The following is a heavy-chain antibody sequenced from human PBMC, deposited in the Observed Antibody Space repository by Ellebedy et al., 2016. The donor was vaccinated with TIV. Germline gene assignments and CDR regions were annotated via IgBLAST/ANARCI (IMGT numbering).Heavy chain of an antibody. V-gene: IGHV3-23*01. CDR1: GFAFGGFC. CDR3: AKDLYGDYLMDV. J-gene: IGHJ6*03. CDR2: ISYSGGNT. D-gene: IGHD4-17*01. Sequence: GESLKISCAASGFAFGGFCRNWVRQAPGKGLEWVSTISYSGGNTYCAGSVKGRFTISRDNSKNTLFLQMNSLRAEDTAVYYCAKDLYGDYLMDVWGKGTTVTVSS.